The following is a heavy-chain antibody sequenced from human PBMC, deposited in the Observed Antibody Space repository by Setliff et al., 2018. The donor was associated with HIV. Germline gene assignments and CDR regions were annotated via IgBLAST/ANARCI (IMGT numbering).Heavy chain of an antibody. CDR1: GDSIRSYY. V-gene: IGHV4-59*08. CDR3: ARHYGDYVFDS. J-gene: IGHJ4*02. D-gene: IGHD4-17*01. Sequence: SETLSLTCTVSGDSIRSYYWSWIRQSPGKGLEWIGYVYYTGSTNCNPSLKSRVTIPVDTSENQFSLKMYSVTAADTAVYYCARHYGDYVFDSWGQGTLVTVSS. CDR2: VYYTGST.